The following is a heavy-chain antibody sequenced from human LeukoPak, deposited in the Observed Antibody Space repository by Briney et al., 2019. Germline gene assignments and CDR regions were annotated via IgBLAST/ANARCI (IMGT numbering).Heavy chain of an antibody. D-gene: IGHD1-26*01. CDR2: IIPILGIA. V-gene: IGHV1-69*04. CDR1: GGTFSSYA. Sequence: ASVKVSCKASGGTFSSYAISWVRQAPGPGLEWMGRIIPILGIANYAQKFQGRVTITADKSTSTAYMELSSLRSEDTAVYYCARIFNSGSYSFDYWGQGTLVTVSS. CDR3: ARIFNSGSYSFDY. J-gene: IGHJ4*02.